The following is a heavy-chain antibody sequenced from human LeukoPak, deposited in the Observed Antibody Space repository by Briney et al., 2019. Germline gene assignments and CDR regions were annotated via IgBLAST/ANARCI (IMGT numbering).Heavy chain of an antibody. V-gene: IGHV4-34*01. CDR2: INHSGST. CDR3: ARARAYYYDSSGYYYGWYFDL. CDR1: GGSFSGYY. D-gene: IGHD3-22*01. Sequence: SETLSLTCAVYGGSFSGYYWSWIRQPPGKGLEWIGEINHSGSTNYNPSLKSRVTISVDTSKNQFSLKLSSVTAADTAVYYCARARAYYYDSSGYYYGWYFDLWGRGTLVTVSS. J-gene: IGHJ2*01.